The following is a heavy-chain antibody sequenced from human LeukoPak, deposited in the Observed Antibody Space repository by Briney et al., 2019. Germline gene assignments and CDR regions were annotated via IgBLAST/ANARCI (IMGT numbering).Heavy chain of an antibody. CDR3: ARVRGGYYFDY. D-gene: IGHD3-10*01. Sequence: GGSLRLSCAASGFTFSTYWMSWARQAPGKGLEWVANIKQDGSEKDYVDSVKGRFTISRDNAKNSLFLQMNSLRAEDTAVYYCARVRGGYYFDYWGQGSLVTVSS. V-gene: IGHV3-7*01. J-gene: IGHJ4*02. CDR2: IKQDGSEK. CDR1: GFTFSTYW.